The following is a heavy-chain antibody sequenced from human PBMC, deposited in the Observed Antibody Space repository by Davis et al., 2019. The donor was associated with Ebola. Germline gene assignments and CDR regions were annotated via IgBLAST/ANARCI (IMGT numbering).Heavy chain of an antibody. D-gene: IGHD3-10*02. Sequence: PGGSLRLSCAASGFTFSSYSMNWVRQAPGKGLEWVSSISSSSSYIYYADSVKGRFAISRDNAKNSLYLQMNSLRDEDTAVYYCARGRGLYYYVPFVYWGKGTTVTVSS. CDR2: ISSSSSYI. V-gene: IGHV3-21*01. CDR3: ARGRGLYYYVPFVY. CDR1: GFTFSSYS. J-gene: IGHJ6*04.